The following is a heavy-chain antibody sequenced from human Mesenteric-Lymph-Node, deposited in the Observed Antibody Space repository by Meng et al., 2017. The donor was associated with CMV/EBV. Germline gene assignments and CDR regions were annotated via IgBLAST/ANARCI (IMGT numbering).Heavy chain of an antibody. CDR2: IYHTGDT. V-gene: IGHV3-53*01. Sequence: GESLKISCEASGFTVSYNYMSWVRQAPGKGLEWVSVIYHTGDTYYADSVKGRFTISRDNSKNTLYLQMNSLRAEDTAIYYCAKVQDYDFWSAYYPFDYWGQGTLVTVSS. D-gene: IGHD3-3*01. J-gene: IGHJ4*02. CDR3: AKVQDYDFWSAYYPFDY. CDR1: GFTVSYNY.